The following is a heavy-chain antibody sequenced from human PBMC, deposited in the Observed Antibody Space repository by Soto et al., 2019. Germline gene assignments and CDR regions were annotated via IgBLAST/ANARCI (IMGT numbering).Heavy chain of an antibody. V-gene: IGHV1-8*01. J-gene: IGHJ3*02. D-gene: IGHD5-12*01. Sequence: ASVKVSCKASGYTYTSYDINWVRQATGQGLEWMGWMNPNSGNTGYAQKFQGRVTMTRNTSISTAYMELSSLRSEDTAVYYCARNSYSGYDFWPIWGQGTMVTVSS. CDR2: MNPNSGNT. CDR3: ARNSYSGYDFWPI. CDR1: GYTYTSYD.